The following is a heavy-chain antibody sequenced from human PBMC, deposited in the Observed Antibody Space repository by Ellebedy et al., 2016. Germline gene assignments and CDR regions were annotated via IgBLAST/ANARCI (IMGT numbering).Heavy chain of an antibody. CDR2: ISGGGDKR. Sequence: GESLKISXAASGFTFSNFFMSWVRQAPGKGLEWVSTISGGGDKRDFADSVKGRFTISRDNAKNTLYLAMNNLRAEDTAVYYCRQGHYADYWGQGTLVNVSS. CDR1: GFTFSNFF. V-gene: IGHV3-23*01. J-gene: IGHJ4*02. CDR3: RQGHYADY.